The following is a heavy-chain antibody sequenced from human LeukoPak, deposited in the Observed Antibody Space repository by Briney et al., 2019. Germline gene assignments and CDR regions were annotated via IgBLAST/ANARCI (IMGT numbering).Heavy chain of an antibody. CDR1: GYTFSTYG. J-gene: IGHJ4*02. V-gene: IGHV1-18*01. D-gene: IGHD3-10*01. CDR2: INAYNGDT. CDR3: ARAYGSGSYYVKAADY. Sequence: ASVKVSCNASGYTFSTYGINLVRQAPGQGLEWIGWINAYNGDTKYAQRLQGRVTMTADTSTTTAYMELRAMRSDDTAVYYCARAYGSGSYYVKAADYWGQGTLVTVSS.